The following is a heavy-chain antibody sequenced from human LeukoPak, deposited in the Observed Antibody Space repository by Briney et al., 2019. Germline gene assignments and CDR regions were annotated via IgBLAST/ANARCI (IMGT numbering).Heavy chain of an antibody. V-gene: IGHV3-30*18. Sequence: PGGSLRLSCAASGFTFSSYGMHWVRQAPGKGLEWVAVISYDGSNKYYADSVKGRFTISRDNSKNTLYLQMNSLRAEDTAVYYCAKDLSFQHWGQGTLVTVSS. J-gene: IGHJ1*01. CDR1: GFTFSSYG. CDR3: AKDLSFQH. CDR2: ISYDGSNK.